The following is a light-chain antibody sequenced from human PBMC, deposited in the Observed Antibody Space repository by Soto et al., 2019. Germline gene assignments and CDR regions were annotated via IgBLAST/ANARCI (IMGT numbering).Light chain of an antibody. J-gene: IGLJ3*02. CDR3: QSYDSSSRWV. V-gene: IGLV6-57*02. CDR2: EDK. CDR1: SGSIASNY. Sequence: NFMLTQPHSVSESPGKTVTISCTGISGSIASNYVQWYQQRPGSAPTTVIYEDKHRPSGVPDRFSGSIDRSSNSASLTISGLKTEDEGDYYCQSYDSSSRWVFGGGTQLTVL.